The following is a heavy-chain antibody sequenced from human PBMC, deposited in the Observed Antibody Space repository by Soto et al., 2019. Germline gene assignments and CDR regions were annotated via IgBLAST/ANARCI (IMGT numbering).Heavy chain of an antibody. CDR2: ISAYNGNT. J-gene: IGHJ6*02. Sequence: ASVKVSCKASTYNCKTLIISWVRQAPGQGLEWVGWISAYNGNTQYGLKFHDRVTMTTDTSTTTAYLELRRLTTDDTALYFCARNHDFWIGVGGGMDVWGQGTTVTVSS. V-gene: IGHV1-18*01. D-gene: IGHD3-3*01. CDR1: TYNCKTLI. CDR3: ARNHDFWIGVGGGMDV.